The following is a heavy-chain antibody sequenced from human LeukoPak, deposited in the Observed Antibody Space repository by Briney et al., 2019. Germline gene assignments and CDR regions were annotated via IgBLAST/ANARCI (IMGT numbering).Heavy chain of an antibody. D-gene: IGHD3-22*01. CDR2: IIPIFGTA. Sequence: ASVKVSCKASGGTFSSYAISWVRQAPGQGLEWMGGIIPIFGTANYAQKFQGRVTITADKSTSTAYMELSSLRSEDTAVYYCAREFWYDSSGSINWFDPWGQGTLVTVSS. V-gene: IGHV1-69*06. J-gene: IGHJ5*02. CDR1: GGTFSSYA. CDR3: AREFWYDSSGSINWFDP.